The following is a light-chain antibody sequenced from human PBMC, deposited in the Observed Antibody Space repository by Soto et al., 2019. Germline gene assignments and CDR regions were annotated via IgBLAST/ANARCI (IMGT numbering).Light chain of an antibody. V-gene: IGLV1-40*01. Sequence: QSVLTQPPSVSGAPGQRVTISCTGSSSNIGAGYDVHWYQQLPGTAPKLLIYGNNNRPSGVPDRFSGSKSGTSASLAITGLQVEDEADYYCQSYDSSLSGSVFGGGTKFTVL. CDR3: QSYDSSLSGSV. CDR2: GNN. J-gene: IGLJ2*01. CDR1: SSNIGAGYD.